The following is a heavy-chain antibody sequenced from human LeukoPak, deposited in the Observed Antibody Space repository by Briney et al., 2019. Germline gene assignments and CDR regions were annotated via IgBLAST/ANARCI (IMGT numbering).Heavy chain of an antibody. CDR2: IDHRGTA. V-gene: IGHV4-34*01. J-gene: IGHJ4*02. CDR1: GASYNAYY. D-gene: IGHD3-3*01. CDR3: AVGITILGVAASFDS. Sequence: NPSERVSLTCAVYGASYNAYYWSWIRQPPGKGLEWIGDIDHRGTATYNPSLKSRLTISADASKNQFSLKLNSVTDADTAVYYCAVGITILGVAASFDSWGQGNLVIVSS.